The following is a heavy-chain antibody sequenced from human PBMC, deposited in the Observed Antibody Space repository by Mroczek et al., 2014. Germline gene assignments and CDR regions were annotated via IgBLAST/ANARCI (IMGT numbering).Heavy chain of an antibody. J-gene: IGHJ6*02. V-gene: IGHV3-30*18. CDR3: AKGLPGIAPNYGMDV. CDR1: GFTFSSYG. Sequence: ESGGGVVQPGRSLRLSCAASGFTFSSYGMHWVRQAPGKGLEWVAVISYDGSNKYYADSVKGRFTISRDNSKNTLYLQMNSLRAEDTAVYYCAKGLPGIAPNYGMDVWGQGTTVTVSS. CDR2: ISYDGSNK. D-gene: IGHD6-13*01.